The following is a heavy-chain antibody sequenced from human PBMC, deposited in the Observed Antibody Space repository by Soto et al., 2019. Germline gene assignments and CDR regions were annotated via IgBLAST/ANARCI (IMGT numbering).Heavy chain of an antibody. CDR1: GFDFSGSA. D-gene: IGHD3-16*01. CDR2: IRSKRHAYAT. Sequence: PGGSLRLSCAASGFDFSGSAIHWVRQAFGKGLEWVGRIRSKRHAYATAYAESLKGRFTISRDNSKNTVNLQMNSLRAEDTAVYYCARDPWAADYWGQGTLVTVSS. J-gene: IGHJ4*02. V-gene: IGHV3-73*01. CDR3: ARDPWAADY.